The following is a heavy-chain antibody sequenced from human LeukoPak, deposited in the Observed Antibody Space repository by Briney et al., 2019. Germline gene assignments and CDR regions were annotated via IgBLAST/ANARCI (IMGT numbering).Heavy chain of an antibody. CDR1: GGSISSYY. CDR2: IYYSGST. Sequence: SETLSLTCTVSGGSISSYYWSWIRQPPGKGLEWSGYIYYSGSTNYNPSLKSRVTISVDTSKNQFSLKLSSVTAADTVVYYCARLRVVRGVQLSYYYGMDVWGQGTTVTVSS. J-gene: IGHJ6*02. V-gene: IGHV4-59*08. CDR3: ARLRVVRGVQLSYYYGMDV. D-gene: IGHD3-10*01.